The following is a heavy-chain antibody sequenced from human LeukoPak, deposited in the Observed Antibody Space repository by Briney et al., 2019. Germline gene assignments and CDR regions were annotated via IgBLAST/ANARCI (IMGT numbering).Heavy chain of an antibody. Sequence: GGSLRLSCAASGFTFSLYAMSWVRQAPGKGLEWISGISGSGDNTYYAESVKGRFTVSRGNSKNTLYLRMKSLRAEDTAIYYCAKESTVTPGNVNWFDPWGQGTLVTVSS. J-gene: IGHJ5*02. D-gene: IGHD4-17*01. CDR2: ISGSGDNT. V-gene: IGHV3-23*01. CDR3: AKESTVTPGNVNWFDP. CDR1: GFTFSLYA.